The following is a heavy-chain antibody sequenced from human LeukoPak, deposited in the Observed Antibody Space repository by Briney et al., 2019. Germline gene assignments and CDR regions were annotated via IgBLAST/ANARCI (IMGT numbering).Heavy chain of an antibody. Sequence: GGSLRLSCTASGFTFGDYAMSWFRQAPGKGLEWVGFIRSKAYGGTTEYAASVKGRFTISRDDSKSIAYLQMNSLKTEDTAVYYCTRARVPAAIVWFDPWGQGTLVTVSS. CDR1: GFTFGDYA. D-gene: IGHD2-2*01. CDR3: TRARVPAAIVWFDP. J-gene: IGHJ5*02. V-gene: IGHV3-49*03. CDR2: IRSKAYGGTT.